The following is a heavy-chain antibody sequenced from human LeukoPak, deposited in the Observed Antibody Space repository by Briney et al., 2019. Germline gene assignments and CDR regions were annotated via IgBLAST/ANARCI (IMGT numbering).Heavy chain of an antibody. CDR2: INHSGST. J-gene: IGHJ6*03. Sequence: PSETLSLTCAVYGGSFSGYYWSWIRQPPGKGLEWIGEINHSGSTNYSPSLKSRVTISVDTSKNQFSLKLSSVTAADTAVYYCARHRRYCSSTSCSRGGYYYMDVWGKGTTVTISS. V-gene: IGHV4-34*01. CDR1: GGSFSGYY. D-gene: IGHD2-2*01. CDR3: ARHRRYCSSTSCSRGGYYYMDV.